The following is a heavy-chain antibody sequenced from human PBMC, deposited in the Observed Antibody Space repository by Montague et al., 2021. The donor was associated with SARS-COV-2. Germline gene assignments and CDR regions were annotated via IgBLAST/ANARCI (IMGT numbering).Heavy chain of an antibody. V-gene: IGHV4-39*01. CDR3: ARQLTSYCSTNKCYLDYFDV. CDR1: GGSISSPGYY. D-gene: IGHD2-2*01. Sequence: SETLSLTCTVSGGSISSPGYYWGWIRQSPGKGLEWIGGISYAGRTYYNPSLRSRVSFSMDTSKNHFSLSLNSVTAADTAVYFCARQLTSYCSTNKCYLDYFDVWGQGAMVTVSS. CDR2: ISYAGRT. J-gene: IGHJ4*02.